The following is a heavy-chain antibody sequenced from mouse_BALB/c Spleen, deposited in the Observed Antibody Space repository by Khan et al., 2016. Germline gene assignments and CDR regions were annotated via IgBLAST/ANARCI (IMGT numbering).Heavy chain of an antibody. J-gene: IGHJ3*01. CDR1: GYTFTSYW. V-gene: IGHV1-7*01. D-gene: IGHD2-2*01. CDR3: ARSTMVLFAY. Sequence: QVQLQQSGAELAKPGASVKMSCKASGYTFTSYWMHWVKQRPGQGLEWIGYINPSTGYTEYNQKFKDKATLTADKSSSTAYMQLSSLTSEDSAVYYGARSTMVLFAYWGQGTLVTASA. CDR2: INPSTGYT.